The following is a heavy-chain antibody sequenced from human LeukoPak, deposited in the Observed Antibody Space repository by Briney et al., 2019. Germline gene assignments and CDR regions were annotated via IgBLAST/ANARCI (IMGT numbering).Heavy chain of an antibody. Sequence: PSETLSLTCAVYGGSFSGYYWSWIRQPPGKGLEWIGEINHSGSTNYNPSLKSRVTISVDTSKNQFSQKLSSVTAADTAVYYCARVSYYYGMDVWGQGTTVTVSS. CDR1: GGSFSGYY. J-gene: IGHJ6*02. CDR3: ARVSYYYGMDV. V-gene: IGHV4-34*01. CDR2: INHSGST.